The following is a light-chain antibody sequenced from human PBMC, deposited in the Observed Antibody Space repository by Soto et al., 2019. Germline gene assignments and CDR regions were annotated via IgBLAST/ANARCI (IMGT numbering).Light chain of an antibody. CDR1: SSDVGGYNY. CDR2: DVT. V-gene: IGLV2-14*01. CDR3: SSYTRSSTVV. Sequence: SALTQPASVSGSPGQSISISCTGTSSDVGGYNYVSWYQQHPGKAPKLMIYDVTNRPSGISSRFSGSKSANTASLTISGLQAEDEADYYCSSYTRSSTVVFGGGTKLTVL. J-gene: IGLJ2*01.